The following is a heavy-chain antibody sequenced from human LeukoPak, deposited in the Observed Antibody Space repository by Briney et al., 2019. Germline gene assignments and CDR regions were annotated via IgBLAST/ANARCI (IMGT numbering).Heavy chain of an antibody. CDR3: ARDIPGDGYYPRVAFDI. CDR2: INWNGGST. J-gene: IGHJ3*02. Sequence: PGGSLRLSCAASGFTFDDYGMSWVRQAPGKGLEWVSGINWNGGSTGYADSVKGRFTITRDNAKNSLYLQMNSLRAEDTALYYCARDIPGDGYYPRVAFDIWGQGTMVTVSS. CDR1: GFTFDDYG. D-gene: IGHD5-24*01. V-gene: IGHV3-20*04.